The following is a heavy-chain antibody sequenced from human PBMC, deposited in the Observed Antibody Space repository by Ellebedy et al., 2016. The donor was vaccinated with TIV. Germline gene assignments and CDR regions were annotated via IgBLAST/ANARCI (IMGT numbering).Heavy chain of an antibody. D-gene: IGHD6-19*01. Sequence: GESLKISCAASGFTFSLYSMNWVRQAPGKGLEWISYISSGSSSIYYSDSVKGRFTITRDNDKNLLFLQMSSLRVKDTAVSYSARDLRQWLAQGDALDVWGQGTTVTVSS. CDR2: ISSGSSSI. CDR3: ARDLRQWLAQGDALDV. J-gene: IGHJ6*02. CDR1: GFTFSLYS. V-gene: IGHV3-48*01.